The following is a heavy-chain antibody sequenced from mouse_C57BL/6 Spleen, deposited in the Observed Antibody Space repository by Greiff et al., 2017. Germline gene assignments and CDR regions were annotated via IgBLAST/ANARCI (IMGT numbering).Heavy chain of an antibody. CDR1: GYAFSSSW. CDR3: ARGGDYDEFFAY. V-gene: IGHV1-82*01. D-gene: IGHD2-4*01. Sequence: VQLQQSGPELVKPGASVKISCKASGYAFSSSWMNWVKQRPGKGLEWIGRIYPGDGDTNYNGKFKGQATLTADKSSSTAYMQLSSLTSEDSAVYFCARGGDYDEFFAYWGQGTLVTVSA. CDR2: IYPGDGDT. J-gene: IGHJ3*01.